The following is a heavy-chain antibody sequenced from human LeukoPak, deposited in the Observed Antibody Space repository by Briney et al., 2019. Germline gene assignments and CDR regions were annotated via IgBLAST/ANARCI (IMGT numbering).Heavy chain of an antibody. CDR2: IYSGGNT. D-gene: IGHD3-10*01. J-gene: IGHJ4*02. CDR3: AAVYGSGPLLDV. Sequence: GGSLRLSCAACGFTVSSNYMSCLRQAPGKGLEWVSVIYSGGNTYYADSVKGRFTISRDNSKNTLYLQMNSLRAEDTAVYYCAAVYGSGPLLDVGGQGTLVTVSS. V-gene: IGHV3-66*01. CDR1: GFTVSSNY.